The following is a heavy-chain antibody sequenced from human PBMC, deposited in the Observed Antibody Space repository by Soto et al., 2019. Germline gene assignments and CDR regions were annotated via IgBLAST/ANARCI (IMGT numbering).Heavy chain of an antibody. CDR3: ARGTRGRQWLVSFDY. CDR1: GYTFTGYY. J-gene: IGHJ4*02. V-gene: IGHV1-2*04. Sequence: QVQLVQSGAEVKKPGASVKVSCKASGYTFTGYYMHWVRQAPGQGLEWMGWINPNSGGTNYAQKFKGWVTMTRDTSISTAYMELSRLRSDDTAVYYCARGTRGRQWLVSFDYWGQGTLVTVSS. CDR2: INPNSGGT. D-gene: IGHD6-19*01.